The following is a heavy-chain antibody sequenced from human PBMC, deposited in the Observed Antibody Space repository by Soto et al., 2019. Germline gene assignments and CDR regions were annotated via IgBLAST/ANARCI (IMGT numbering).Heavy chain of an antibody. CDR2: ISSDGDIT. CDR3: VKVSTFYDILTGYYSTNFFDT. J-gene: IGHJ5*02. V-gene: IGHV3-64D*06. D-gene: IGHD3-9*01. CDR1: GVTVSEYS. Sequence: GWSLRLSCSASGVTVSEYSMDWVRQAPGKGLQYVSTISSDGDITYYADSVKGRFTISRDNSKNTLYLQMNSLRPEDTAVYYCVKVSTFYDILTGYYSTNFFDTWGQGTLVTVSS.